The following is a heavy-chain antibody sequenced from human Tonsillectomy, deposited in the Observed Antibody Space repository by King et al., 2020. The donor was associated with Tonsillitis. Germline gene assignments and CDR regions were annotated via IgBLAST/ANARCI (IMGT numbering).Heavy chain of an antibody. V-gene: IGHV4-34*01. D-gene: IGHD3-3*01. CDR1: GGSFSGYY. Sequence: VQLQQWGAGLLKPSETLSLTCDIYGGSFSGYYWSWIRQSPGKGLEWIGEINHSGSTNYNPSLKSRVTISVDTSKNQFSLKLNSVTAADTAVYYCARSNWYYDVWSNHRGWFDPWGQGTLVTVSS. J-gene: IGHJ5*02. CDR2: INHSGST. CDR3: ARSNWYYDVWSNHRGWFDP.